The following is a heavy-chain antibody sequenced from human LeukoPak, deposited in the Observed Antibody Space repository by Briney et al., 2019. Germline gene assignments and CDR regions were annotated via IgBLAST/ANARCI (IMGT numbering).Heavy chain of an antibody. CDR2: IYYSGNT. CDR3: ARSSSWFHFDY. J-gene: IGHJ4*02. Sequence: SETLSHTCTVSGDPISSGGYYWNWIRQHPGKGLEWIGYIYYSGNTYYNPSLMSRITISVDTSKNQFSLKLFSVTAADTAVYYCARSSSWFHFDYWGQGTLVTVSS. V-gene: IGHV4-31*03. CDR1: GDPISSGGYY. D-gene: IGHD6-13*01.